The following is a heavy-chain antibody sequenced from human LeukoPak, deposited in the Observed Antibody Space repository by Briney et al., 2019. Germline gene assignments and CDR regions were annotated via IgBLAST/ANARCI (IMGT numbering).Heavy chain of an antibody. V-gene: IGHV3-23*01. D-gene: IGHD2-2*01. CDR1: GFTFSSYA. CDR3: AKEGCSSTSCYPLGY. CDR2: ISGSGGST. Sequence: GGSLRLSCAASGFTFSSYAMSWVRQAPGKGLEWVSAISGSGGSTYYADSVKGRFTISRDNSKNTLYLQMNSLRAEDMAVYYCAKEGCSSTSCYPLGYWGQGTLVTVSS. J-gene: IGHJ4*02.